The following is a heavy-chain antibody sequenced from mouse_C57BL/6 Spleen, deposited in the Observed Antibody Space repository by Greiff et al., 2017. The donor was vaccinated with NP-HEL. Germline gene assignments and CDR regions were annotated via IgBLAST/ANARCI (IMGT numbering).Heavy chain of an antibody. J-gene: IGHJ4*01. CDR3: ARRISPFGSDYAMDY. Sequence: EVQLQQSGPELVKPGASVKISCKASGYTFTDYYMNWVKQSHGKSLEWIGDINPNNGGTSYNQKFKGKATLTVDKSSSTAYMELRSLTSEDSAVYYCARRISPFGSDYAMDYWGQGTSVTVAS. CDR2: INPNNGGT. V-gene: IGHV1-26*01. CDR1: GYTFTDYY.